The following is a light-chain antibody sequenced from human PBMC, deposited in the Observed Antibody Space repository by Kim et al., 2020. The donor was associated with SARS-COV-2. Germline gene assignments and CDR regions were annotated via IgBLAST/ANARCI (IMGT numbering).Light chain of an antibody. Sequence: ITNTGTGSDVVACNNVSWYQQHPGDAPKLMIYDVGKRPSGVPDRFSGSKSDNTASLTISGLRAEDEADYYCCSYAGSYTAHVVFGGGTQLTVL. V-gene: IGLV2-11*01. CDR1: GSDVVACNN. J-gene: IGLJ2*01. CDR2: DVG. CDR3: CSYAGSYTAHVV.